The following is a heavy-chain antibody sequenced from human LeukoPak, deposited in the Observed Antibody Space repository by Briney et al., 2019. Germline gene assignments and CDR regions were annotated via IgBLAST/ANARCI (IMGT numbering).Heavy chain of an antibody. CDR3: ARDVVVVPAAREGWFDP. Sequence: SETLSLTCTVSGGSISSGDYYWSWIRQPPGKGLEWIRYIYYSRSTYYNPSLKSRVTISVDTSKNQFSLKLSSVTAADTAVYYCARDVVVVPAAREGWFDPWGQGTLVTVSS. D-gene: IGHD2-2*01. V-gene: IGHV4-30-4*01. CDR1: GGSISSGDYY. J-gene: IGHJ5*02. CDR2: IYYSRST.